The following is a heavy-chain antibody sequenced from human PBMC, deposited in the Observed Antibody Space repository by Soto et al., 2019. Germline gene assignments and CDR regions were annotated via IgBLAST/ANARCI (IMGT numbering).Heavy chain of an antibody. CDR1: GGSISSYY. Sequence: QVQLQESGPGLVKPSETLSLTCTVSGGSISSYYWSWIRQPPGKGLEWFGYIYYSGSTNYNPSLRSRVTISVDTSKNQFSLNLSSVTAADTAVYYCARVVITMVRGVIIRFDPCGQGTLVTVSS. CDR3: ARVVITMVRGVIIRFDP. J-gene: IGHJ5*02. V-gene: IGHV4-59*01. D-gene: IGHD3-10*01. CDR2: IYYSGST.